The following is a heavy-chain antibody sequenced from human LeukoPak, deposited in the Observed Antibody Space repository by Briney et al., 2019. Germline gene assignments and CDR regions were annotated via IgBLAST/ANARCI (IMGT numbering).Heavy chain of an antibody. Sequence: PGGSLRLSCAASGFTFSSYAMHWVRQAPGKGLEYVSAISSNGGSTYYANSVKGRFTISRDNSKNTLYLQMGSLRAEDMAVYYCARAHTYYYDSSGPFDYWGQGTLVTVSS. CDR2: ISSNGGST. CDR3: ARAHTYYYDSSGPFDY. J-gene: IGHJ4*02. V-gene: IGHV3-64*01. D-gene: IGHD3-22*01. CDR1: GFTFSSYA.